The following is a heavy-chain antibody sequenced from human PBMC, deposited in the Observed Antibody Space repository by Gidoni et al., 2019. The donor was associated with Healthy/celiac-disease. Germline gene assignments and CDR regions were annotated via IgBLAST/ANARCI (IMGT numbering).Heavy chain of an antibody. J-gene: IGHJ4*02. V-gene: IGHV3-33*01. CDR1: GFTFSSYG. Sequence: QVQLVESGGGVVQPGRSLRLSCATSGFTFSSYGMHWVRQAPGKGREWVAVIWYDGSNKYYADSVKGRFTISRDNSKNTLYLQMNSLRAEDTAVYYCARDHYGSGSYPHYWGQGTLVTVSS. CDR3: ARDHYGSGSYPHY. CDR2: IWYDGSNK. D-gene: IGHD3-10*01.